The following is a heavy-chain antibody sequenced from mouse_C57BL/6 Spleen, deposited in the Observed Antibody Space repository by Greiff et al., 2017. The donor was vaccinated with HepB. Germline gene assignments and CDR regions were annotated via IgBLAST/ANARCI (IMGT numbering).Heavy chain of an antibody. D-gene: IGHD1-1*01. CDR1: GYTFTDYY. CDR2: INPNNGGT. J-gene: IGHJ2*01. CDR3: GRARGYGSSFDY. Sequence: EVQLQQSGPELVKPGASVKLSCKASGYTFTDYYMHWVKQSHGKSLEWIGSINPNNGGTSYNQKFKGKATLTVNNSSSTAYMELRSLTSEDSAVCYCGRARGYGSSFDYWGQGTTLTVSS. V-gene: IGHV1-22*01.